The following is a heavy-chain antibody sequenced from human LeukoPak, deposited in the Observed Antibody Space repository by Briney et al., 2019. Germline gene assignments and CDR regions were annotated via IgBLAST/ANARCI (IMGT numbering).Heavy chain of an antibody. CDR3: ARSKKIAVAGTFYY. Sequence: GASVNVSFKASGYTFTSYGISWVRQAPGQGLEWMGLISAYNGNTNYAQKLQGRVTMTTDTSTSTAYMELRSLRSDDTAVYYCARSKKIAVAGTFYYWGQGTLVTVSS. CDR2: ISAYNGNT. V-gene: IGHV1-18*01. J-gene: IGHJ4*02. D-gene: IGHD6-19*01. CDR1: GYTFTSYG.